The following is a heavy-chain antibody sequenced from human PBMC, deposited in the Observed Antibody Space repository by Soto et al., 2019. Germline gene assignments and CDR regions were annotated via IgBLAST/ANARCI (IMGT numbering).Heavy chain of an antibody. J-gene: IGHJ4*02. CDR1: GFIFSDFA. V-gene: IGHV3-48*02. Sequence: GGSLRLSCAASGFIFSDFAMSWVRQTPGKGLEWVSYISSSSSTIYYADSVKGRFTISRDNAKNSLYLQMNSLRDEDTAVYYCARDSRYSSGWFYFDYWGQGTLVTVSS. D-gene: IGHD6-19*01. CDR2: ISSSSSTI. CDR3: ARDSRYSSGWFYFDY.